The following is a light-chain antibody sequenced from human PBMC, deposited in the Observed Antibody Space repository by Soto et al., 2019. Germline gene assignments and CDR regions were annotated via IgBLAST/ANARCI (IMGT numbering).Light chain of an antibody. Sequence: EIVMTQSPGTLSLSPGERATLSCRASQSVSTNLAWYQQIPGQAPRLLIYGASTRATGIPARFSGSGSGTEFTLAISSRQCEDFAVYYCLQYNDLPQTFALGTKVEIK. V-gene: IGKV3-15*01. CDR1: QSVSTN. CDR2: GAS. CDR3: LQYNDLPQT. J-gene: IGKJ1*01.